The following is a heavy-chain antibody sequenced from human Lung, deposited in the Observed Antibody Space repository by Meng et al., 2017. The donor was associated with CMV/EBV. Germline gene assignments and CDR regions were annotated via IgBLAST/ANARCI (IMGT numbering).Heavy chain of an antibody. CDR1: GGSISNGGYY. J-gene: IGHJ6*02. V-gene: IGHV4-31*01. D-gene: IGHD2-2*01. Sequence: SXTRSLXCTVSGGSISNGGYYWSWIREHPGKGREWIGYIYYSRRTYYNPSLKSPVTMSVDTSENQCSLKLSSVTAADTAVYYCARDRCSSTSCYFGSYYYGMDVXGQGXTVTVSS. CDR2: IYYSRRT. CDR3: ARDRCSSTSCYFGSYYYGMDV.